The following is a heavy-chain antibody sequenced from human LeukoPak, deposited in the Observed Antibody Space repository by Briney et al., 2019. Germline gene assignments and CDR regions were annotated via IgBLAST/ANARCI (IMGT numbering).Heavy chain of an antibody. J-gene: IGHJ5*02. Sequence: GGSLRLSCAASGFIFSDYWMSWVRQAPGEGLEWVANINQDGSEKHYVDSVKGRFSISRDSAKNSLYLQMNSLRAEDTAVYYCARDTFKWGTSKWFDPWGQGTLVTVSS. V-gene: IGHV3-7*01. CDR1: GFIFSDYW. D-gene: IGHD2-8*01. CDR2: INQDGSEK. CDR3: ARDTFKWGTSKWFDP.